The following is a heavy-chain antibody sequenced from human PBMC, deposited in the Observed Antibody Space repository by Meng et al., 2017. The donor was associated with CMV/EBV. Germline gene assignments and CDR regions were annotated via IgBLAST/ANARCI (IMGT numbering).Heavy chain of an antibody. Sequence: GGSLRPSCAASGFTFSSYGMHWVRQAPGKGLEWVAFIRYDGSNKYYADSVKGRFTISRDNSKNTLYLQMNSLRAEDTAVYYCPRRKSAYYYYGMDVWGQGTTVTVSS. V-gene: IGHV3-30*02. CDR2: IRYDGSNK. CDR1: GFTFSSYG. J-gene: IGHJ6*02. CDR3: PRRKSAYYYYGMDV.